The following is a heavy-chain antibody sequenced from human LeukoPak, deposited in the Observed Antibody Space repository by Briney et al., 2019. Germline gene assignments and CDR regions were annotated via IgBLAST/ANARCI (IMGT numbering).Heavy chain of an antibody. CDR1: GFTFDTYN. J-gene: IGHJ4*02. D-gene: IGHD1-26*01. CDR3: AKETSRIGGSMASFDY. CDR2: IRSYSSYI. Sequence: GGSLRLSRAASGFTFDTYNFNWVRQAPGKGLEWVATIRSYSSYIHYADSVKGRFIISRDDAKKSMYLQMNSLRVEDTAVYYCAKETSRIGGSMASFDYWGQGTLVTVSS. V-gene: IGHV3-21*04.